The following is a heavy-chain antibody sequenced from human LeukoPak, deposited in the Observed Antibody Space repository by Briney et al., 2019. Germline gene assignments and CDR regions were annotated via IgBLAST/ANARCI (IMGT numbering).Heavy chain of an antibody. J-gene: IGHJ6*04. CDR1: GGTFSSYA. CDR2: IIPIFGTA. Sequence: RRASVKVSCKASGGTFSSYAISWVRRAPGQGLEWMGGIIPIFGTANYAQKFQGRVTITADESTSTAYMELSSLRSEDTAVYYCARDGIAAAGTDYYYYDMDVWGKGTTVTVSS. D-gene: IGHD6-13*01. CDR3: ARDGIAAAGTDYYYYDMDV. V-gene: IGHV1-69*13.